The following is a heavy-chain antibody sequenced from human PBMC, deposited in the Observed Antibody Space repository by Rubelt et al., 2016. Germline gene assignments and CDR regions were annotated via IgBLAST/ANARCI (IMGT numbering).Heavy chain of an antibody. CDR1: GYTFTSYG. CDR3: ARVRFGDSWFDP. J-gene: IGHJ5*02. D-gene: IGHD3-10*01. Sequence: QVQLVQSGAEVKKPGASVKVSCKASGYTFTSYGISWARQAPGPGLEWMGWISAYNGNTNYAQQLQGRGTMTTDTSTSTGYMGLRSRRSDDTAVYYCARVRFGDSWFDPWGQGTLVTVSS. CDR2: ISAYNGNT. V-gene: IGHV1-18*01.